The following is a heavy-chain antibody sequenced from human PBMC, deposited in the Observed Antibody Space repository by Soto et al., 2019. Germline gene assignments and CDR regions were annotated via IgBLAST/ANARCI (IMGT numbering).Heavy chain of an antibody. V-gene: IGHV1-69*02. CDR2: IIPILGIA. J-gene: IGHJ4*02. D-gene: IGHD2-21*02. Sequence: QVQLVQSEAEVKKPGSSVKVSCKASGGTFSSYTISWVRQAPGQGLEWMGRIIPILGIANYAQKFQGRVTITADKSTSTAYMELSSLRSEDTAVYYCARDDGLAYCGGDCYSWGQGTLVTVPS. CDR3: ARDDGLAYCGGDCYS. CDR1: GGTFSSYT.